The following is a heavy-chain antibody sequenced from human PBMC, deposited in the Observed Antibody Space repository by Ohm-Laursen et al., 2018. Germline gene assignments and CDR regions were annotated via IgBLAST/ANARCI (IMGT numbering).Heavy chain of an antibody. CDR2: ISWNSGSI. V-gene: IGHV3-9*01. Sequence: SLRLSCTAAGFTFDDYAMHWVRQAPGKGLEWVSGISWNSGSIGYADSVKGRFTISRDNAKNSLYLQMNSLRAEDTALYYCAALIDYWGQGTLVTVSS. CDR3: AALIDY. CDR1: GFTFDDYA. J-gene: IGHJ4*02.